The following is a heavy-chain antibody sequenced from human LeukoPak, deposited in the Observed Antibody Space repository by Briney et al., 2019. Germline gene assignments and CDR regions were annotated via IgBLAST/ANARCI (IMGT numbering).Heavy chain of an antibody. Sequence: PGGSLRLSCAASGFTFDDYAMHWVRQAPGKGLEWVSGISWNSGSIGYADSVKGRFTISRDNAKNSLYLQMNSLRAEDTALYYCAKDRGGWYYYGMDVWGQGTTVTVSS. D-gene: IGHD2-15*01. CDR2: ISWNSGSI. CDR3: AKDRGGWYYYGMDV. J-gene: IGHJ6*02. V-gene: IGHV3-9*01. CDR1: GFTFDDYA.